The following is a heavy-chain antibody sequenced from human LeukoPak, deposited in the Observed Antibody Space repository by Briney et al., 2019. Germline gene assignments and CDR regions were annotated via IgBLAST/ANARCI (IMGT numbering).Heavy chain of an antibody. CDR2: INTDGSST. CDR3: ARGFDGVVPAAPFDY. CDR1: GFTFSSYW. V-gene: IGHV3-74*01. Sequence: PEGSLRLSCAASGFTFSSYWMHWVRQAPGKGLVWVSRINTDGSSTSYADSVKGRFTISRDNAKNTLYLQMNSLRAEDTAVYYCARGFDGVVPAAPFDYWGQGTLVTVSS. D-gene: IGHD2-2*01. J-gene: IGHJ4*02.